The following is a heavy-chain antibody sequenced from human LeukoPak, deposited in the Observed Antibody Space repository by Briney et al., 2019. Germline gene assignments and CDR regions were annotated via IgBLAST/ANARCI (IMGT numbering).Heavy chain of an antibody. V-gene: IGHV3-48*03. CDR3: ARGNYCTNGVCFGLDY. D-gene: IGHD2-8*01. Sequence: GGSLRLSCAASGFTLSSYEMNWVTQAPGRGLEWVSYISSSGSTIYYAASVKGRFTISRDNAKNSLYLQMNSLRAEVTAVYYCARGNYCTNGVCFGLDYWGQGTLVTVSS. CDR2: ISSSGSTI. J-gene: IGHJ4*02. CDR1: GFTLSSYE.